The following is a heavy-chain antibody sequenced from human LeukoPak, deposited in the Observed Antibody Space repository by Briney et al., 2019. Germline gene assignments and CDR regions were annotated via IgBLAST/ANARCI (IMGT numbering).Heavy chain of an antibody. J-gene: IGHJ1*01. D-gene: IGHD6-13*01. CDR3: AKARGQQLPQGFQH. CDR1: GFTFSSYA. CDR2: ITYDDSYT. Sequence: PGMSLRLSCAASGFTFSSYAMHWVRQAPGKGLEWVAVITYDDSYTYYADSVKGRFTVSRDNSRNMLFLQMNSLIAEDTAVYYWAKARGQQLPQGFQHWGQGTLVIVSS. V-gene: IGHV3-30*18.